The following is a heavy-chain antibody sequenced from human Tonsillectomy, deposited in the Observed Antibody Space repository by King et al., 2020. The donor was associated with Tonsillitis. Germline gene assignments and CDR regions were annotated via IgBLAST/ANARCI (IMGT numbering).Heavy chain of an antibody. CDR1: GFTFSDYY. V-gene: IGHV3-11*01. D-gene: IGHD6-6*01. CDR3: ARRVLYGSSSGVDP. J-gene: IGHJ5*02. Sequence: VQLVESGGGLVKPGESLRLSCAASGFTFSDYYMSWIRQAPGKGLEGVSYISSSGTTIYYGDSVKGRFTISRDNAKNSLYLQMNSLRAEDTAVYYCARRVLYGSSSGVDPWGQGTLVTVSS. CDR2: ISSSGTTI.